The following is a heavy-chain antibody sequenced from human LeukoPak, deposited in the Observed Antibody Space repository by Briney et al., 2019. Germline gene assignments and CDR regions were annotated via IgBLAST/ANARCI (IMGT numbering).Heavy chain of an antibody. CDR1: GFSFSSFW. Sequence: GGSLSLSCAASGFSFSSFWMYWVRQVPGKGLVYVSRVNNEGTGTTYADSVKGRFTISRDNAKNTVYLQMNSLRDEDTAVYYCARGGPDHACDICGQGTMVTVSS. J-gene: IGHJ3*02. CDR3: ARGGPDHACDI. CDR2: VNNEGTGT. D-gene: IGHD1-14*01. V-gene: IGHV3-74*01.